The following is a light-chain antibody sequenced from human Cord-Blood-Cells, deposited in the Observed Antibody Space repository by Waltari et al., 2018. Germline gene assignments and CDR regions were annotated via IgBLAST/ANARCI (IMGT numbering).Light chain of an antibody. J-gene: IGKJ1*01. V-gene: IGKV1-5*03. CDR3: QQYNSYSRT. Sequence: DIQMTQSPSTLSASVGDRVTITCRASQSISSWLAWYQQKPGKAPKLRLYKASSLESGVASRFSGSGSGTEFTLTISSLQPDDFATYYCQQYNSYSRTFGQGTKVEIK. CDR1: QSISSW. CDR2: KAS.